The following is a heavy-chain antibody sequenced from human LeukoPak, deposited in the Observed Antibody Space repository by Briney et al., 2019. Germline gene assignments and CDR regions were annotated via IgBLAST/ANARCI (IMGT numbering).Heavy chain of an antibody. Sequence: SVKVSSKASGGTFSSYAISWVRQAPGQGLEWMGGIIPIFGTANYAQKFQGRVTITADESTSTAYMELSSLRSEDTAVYYCAREGESGSYFFDYWGQGTLVTVSS. D-gene: IGHD1-26*01. J-gene: IGHJ4*02. CDR3: AREGESGSYFFDY. CDR2: IIPIFGTA. V-gene: IGHV1-69*01. CDR1: GGTFSSYA.